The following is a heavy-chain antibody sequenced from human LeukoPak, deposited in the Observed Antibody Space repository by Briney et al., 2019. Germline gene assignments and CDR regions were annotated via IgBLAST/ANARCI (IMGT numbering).Heavy chain of an antibody. J-gene: IGHJ4*02. V-gene: IGHV1-2*02. Sequence: GASVKVSCKASGYTFTGYYMHWVRQAPGQGLEWMGWINPNSGGTNYAQKFQGRVTMTEDTSTDTAYMELSSLRSEDTAVYYCATDPLGITMGNYWGQGTLVTVSS. CDR3: ATDPLGITMGNY. CDR2: INPNSGGT. CDR1: GYTFTGYY. D-gene: IGHD3-10*01.